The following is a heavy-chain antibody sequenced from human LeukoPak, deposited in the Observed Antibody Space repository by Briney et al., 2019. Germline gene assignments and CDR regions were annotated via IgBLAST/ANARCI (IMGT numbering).Heavy chain of an antibody. CDR3: AKRDRPCSGDCSAPYYFDY. J-gene: IGHJ4*02. Sequence: PGGSLRLSCAASGLTFSSYAMSWVRQAPGKGLEWVSSISSSGRNTYYSDSVKGRFTISRDNSKNTLYLQMSSLRAEDTAVYYCAKRDRPCSGDCSAPYYFDYWGQGTLVTVSS. V-gene: IGHV3-23*01. CDR1: GLTFSSYA. D-gene: IGHD2-21*02. CDR2: ISSSGRNT.